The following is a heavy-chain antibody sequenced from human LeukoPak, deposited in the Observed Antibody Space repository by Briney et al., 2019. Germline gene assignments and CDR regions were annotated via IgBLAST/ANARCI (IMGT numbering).Heavy chain of an antibody. CDR2: ISNDGSNK. Sequence: PGRSLRLSCAASGFTFSTYGIHWARQAPGKGLEWVAVISNDGSNKYYADSVKGRFTISRDNSKNTLYLQMNSLRAEDTAVYYCARDSRQGWYVSMDVWGQGTTVTVSS. D-gene: IGHD2-15*01. CDR1: GFTFSTYG. J-gene: IGHJ6*02. V-gene: IGHV3-30*03. CDR3: ARDSRQGWYVSMDV.